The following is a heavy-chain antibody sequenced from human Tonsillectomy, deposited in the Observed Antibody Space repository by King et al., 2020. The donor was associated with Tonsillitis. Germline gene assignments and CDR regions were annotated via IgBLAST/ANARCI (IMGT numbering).Heavy chain of an antibody. D-gene: IGHD4/OR15-4a*01. CDR1: GFTFSANW. Sequence: VQLVESGGGLVQPGGSLRLSCGASGFTFSANWMGWVRQAPGRGLEWVANIKKDGSETYNVDSVKGRFTISRDNAKNSQFLQMNSLRVEDTAVYYCVRGPNYGDRSDYFDLWGQGTLVTVSS. J-gene: IGHJ4*02. V-gene: IGHV3-7*04. CDR3: VRGPNYGDRSDYFDL. CDR2: IKKDGSET.